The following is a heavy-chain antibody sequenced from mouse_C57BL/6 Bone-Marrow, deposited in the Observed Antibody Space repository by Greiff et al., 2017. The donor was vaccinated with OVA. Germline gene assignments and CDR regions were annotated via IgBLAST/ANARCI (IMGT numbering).Heavy chain of an antibody. D-gene: IGHD1-1*01. CDR3: ARRAVVEGFAY. CDR2: ISSGGSYT. Sequence: DVMLVESGGDLVKPGGSLKLSCAASGFTFSSYGMSWVRQTPDKRLEWVATISSGGSYTYYPDSVKGRFTISRDNAKNTLYLQMSSLKSEDTAMYYCARRAVVEGFAYWGQGTLVTVSA. CDR1: GFTFSSYG. V-gene: IGHV5-6*02. J-gene: IGHJ3*01.